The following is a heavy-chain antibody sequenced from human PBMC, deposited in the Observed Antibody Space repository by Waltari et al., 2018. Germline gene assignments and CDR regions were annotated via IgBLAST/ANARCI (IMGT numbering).Heavy chain of an antibody. D-gene: IGHD5-18*01. Sequence: EVQLVESGGGLVQPGGSLRLSCEASGFTFSSYWMHWVSQAPGKGLVWVSRISSNENTTTYADSVKGRFTISRDNAKNTLYLQMNSLRAEDTAVYYCARVEYSYGPYCFDSWGQGTPVTVSS. V-gene: IGHV3-74*01. J-gene: IGHJ4*02. CDR2: ISSNENTT. CDR3: ARVEYSYGPYCFDS. CDR1: GFTFSSYW.